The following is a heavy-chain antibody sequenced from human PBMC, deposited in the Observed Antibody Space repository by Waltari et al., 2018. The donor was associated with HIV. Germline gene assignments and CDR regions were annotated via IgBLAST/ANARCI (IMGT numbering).Heavy chain of an antibody. J-gene: IGHJ6*02. D-gene: IGHD5-18*01. CDR2: ISWNSGSI. Sequence: EVQLVESGGGLVQPGRSLRLSCAASGFTFDDYAMHWVRQAPGKGLEWVSGISWNSGSIGYADSVKRRFTISRDNAKNSLYLQMNSLRAEDTALYYCAKDCHRVTAMGEDYYYGMDVWGQGTTVTVSS. V-gene: IGHV3-9*01. CDR3: AKDCHRVTAMGEDYYYGMDV. CDR1: GFTFDDYA.